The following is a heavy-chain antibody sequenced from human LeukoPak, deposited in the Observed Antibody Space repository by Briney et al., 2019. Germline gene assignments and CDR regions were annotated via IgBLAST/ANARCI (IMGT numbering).Heavy chain of an antibody. D-gene: IGHD2-2*01. CDR2: IIPIFGTA. V-gene: IGHV1-69*05. CDR3: ARDSLGYCSSTTCSHAFDL. Sequence: SVKVSCKASGGTFSSYAISWVRQAPGQGLEWMGGIIPIFGTANYAQRFQGRVTITTDESTSTAYMELSSLRSEDTAMYYCARDSLGYCSSTTCSHAFDLWGQGTMVTVSS. J-gene: IGHJ3*01. CDR1: GGTFSSYA.